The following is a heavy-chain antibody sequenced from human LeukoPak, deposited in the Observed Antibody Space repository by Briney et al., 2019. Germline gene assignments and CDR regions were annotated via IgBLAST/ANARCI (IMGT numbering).Heavy chain of an antibody. Sequence: SQTLSLTCTVSGGSISSGSYYWSWIRQPAGKGLQWTGRIYTSGSTNYNPSLKSRVTISVDTSKNQFSLKLSSVTAADTAVYYCARAYYDFWSGYYKVAFDIWGQGTMVTVSS. CDR2: IYTSGST. CDR1: GGSISSGSYY. J-gene: IGHJ3*02. D-gene: IGHD3-3*01. CDR3: ARAYYDFWSGYYKVAFDI. V-gene: IGHV4-61*02.